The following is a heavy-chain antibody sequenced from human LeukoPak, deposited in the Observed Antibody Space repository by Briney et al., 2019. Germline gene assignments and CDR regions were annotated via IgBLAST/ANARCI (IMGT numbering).Heavy chain of an antibody. D-gene: IGHD6-19*01. CDR2: ILYDGSEK. V-gene: IGHV3-30*02. CDR3: AKDQAGG. J-gene: IGHJ4*02. Sequence: GGSLRLSCEASGFSLSDYGMHWVRQGPGKGLEWVAFILYDGSEKYYADSVKGRFTVSRDNSKNTVYLQMNSLRTEDTAVYYCAKDQAGGWGQGTLVTVSS. CDR1: GFSLSDYG.